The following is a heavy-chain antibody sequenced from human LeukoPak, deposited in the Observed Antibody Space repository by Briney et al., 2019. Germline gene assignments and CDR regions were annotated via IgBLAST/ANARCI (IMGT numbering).Heavy chain of an antibody. J-gene: IGHJ4*02. CDR1: GGTFSSYA. D-gene: IGHD5-18*01. V-gene: IGHV1-69*05. CDR3: ARGNTAMVLFDY. Sequence: GSSVKVSCKASGGTFSSYAISWVRQAPGQGLEWMGGIIPIFGAANYAQKFQGRVAITTDESTSTAYMELSSLRSEDTAVYYCARGNTAMVLFDYWGQGTLVTVSS. CDR2: IIPIFGAA.